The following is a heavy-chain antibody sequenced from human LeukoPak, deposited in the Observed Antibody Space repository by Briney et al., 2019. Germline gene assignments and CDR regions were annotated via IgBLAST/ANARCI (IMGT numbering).Heavy chain of an antibody. CDR3: ARGPQLSGSPNFDY. D-gene: IGHD6-25*01. V-gene: IGHV3-21*01. CDR1: GFTFSSYS. CDR2: ISSSSSYI. Sequence: PGGSLRLSCAASGFTFSSYSMNWVRQAPGKGLEWVSSISSSSSYIYYADSVKGRFTISRDNAKNSLYLQMNSLRAEDTAVYYCARGPQLSGSPNFDYWGQGTLVTVSS. J-gene: IGHJ4*02.